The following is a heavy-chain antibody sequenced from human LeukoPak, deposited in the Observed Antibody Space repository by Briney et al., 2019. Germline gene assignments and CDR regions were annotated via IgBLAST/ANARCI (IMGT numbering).Heavy chain of an antibody. CDR1: EFTFSTYG. CDR2: IRNDGSNK. Sequence: GGALRLSCAASEFTFSTYGMHWVRQAPGKGLEGVAFIRNDGSNKYHGDSVKGRFTISRDNSKTTLYLQLTSLRVEDTAVYYCAKAALGRGFCSTTSCFLDSWGQGTLVTVSS. D-gene: IGHD2-2*01. V-gene: IGHV3-30*02. CDR3: AKAALGRGFCSTTSCFLDS. J-gene: IGHJ4*02.